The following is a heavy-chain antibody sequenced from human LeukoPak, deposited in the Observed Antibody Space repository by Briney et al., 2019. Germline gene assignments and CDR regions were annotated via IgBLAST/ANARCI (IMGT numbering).Heavy chain of an antibody. J-gene: IGHJ3*02. CDR2: IYYRGST. Sequence: SETLSLTCTVSGGSINISYWSWIRQPPGQGLEWIGYIYYRGSTNYNPSLKSRVTISVDTSKNHYSLRLTSVTAADTAVYYCARSGVFTGYDAFDIWGQGTRVTVSS. D-gene: IGHD6-13*01. CDR1: GGSINISY. CDR3: ARSGVFTGYDAFDI. V-gene: IGHV4-59*08.